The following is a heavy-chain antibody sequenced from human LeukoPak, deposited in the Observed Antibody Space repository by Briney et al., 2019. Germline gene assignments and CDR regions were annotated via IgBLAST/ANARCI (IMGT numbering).Heavy chain of an antibody. CDR2: IKSKTDGGTT. D-gene: IGHD5-18*01. V-gene: IGHV3-15*01. CDR3: TSRNVDTAMVRNGAFDI. Sequence: GGSLRLSCAASGFTFSNAWMSWVRQAPGKGLEWVGRIKSKTDGGTTDYAAPVKGRFTISRDDSKNTLYLQMNSLKTEDTAVYYCTSRNVDTAMVRNGAFDIWGQGTMVTVSS. J-gene: IGHJ3*02. CDR1: GFTFSNAW.